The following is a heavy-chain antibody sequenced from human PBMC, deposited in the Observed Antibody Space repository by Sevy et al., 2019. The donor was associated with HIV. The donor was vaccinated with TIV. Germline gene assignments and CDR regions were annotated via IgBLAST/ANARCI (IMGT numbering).Heavy chain of an antibody. D-gene: IGHD2-15*01. J-gene: IGHJ6*02. V-gene: IGHV3-23*01. CDR1: GFTFSSYT. CDR3: AKDRRYCTGGSCYFYYGMDV. CDR2: INDSGGST. Sequence: GGSLRLSCAASGFTFSSYTMTWDRQAPGKGVEWVSDINDSGGSTYYADSVKGRFTISRDNAKNTLYLQMNSLRDEDKAVYYCAKDRRYCTGGSCYFYYGMDVWGQWTTVTVSS.